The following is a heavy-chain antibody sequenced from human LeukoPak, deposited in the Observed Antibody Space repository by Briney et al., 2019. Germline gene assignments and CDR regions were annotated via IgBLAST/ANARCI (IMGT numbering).Heavy chain of an antibody. CDR1: GFTFSSYW. J-gene: IGHJ6*03. V-gene: IGHV3-74*01. D-gene: IGHD3-10*01. CDR2: INSNGSST. Sequence: GGSLRLSCAASGFTFSSYWMHWVRQAPGKGLVWVSRINSNGSSTSYADSVKGRFTISRDNAKNTLYLQMNSLRAEDTAVYYCARDPALYYYGSGSHYGMDVWGKGTTVNISS. CDR3: ARDPALYYYGSGSHYGMDV.